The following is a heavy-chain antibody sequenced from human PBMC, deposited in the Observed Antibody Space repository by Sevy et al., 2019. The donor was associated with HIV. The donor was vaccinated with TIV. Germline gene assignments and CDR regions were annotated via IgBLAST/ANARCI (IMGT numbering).Heavy chain of an antibody. CDR3: ARGGPLDAFDI. Sequence: SETLSLICTVSGGSISRYYWSWIRQPPGKGLEWIGYIYYSGATSYNPSPKSRVTISVDTSKNKFSLNLRSVTAADTAVYYCARGGPLDAFDIWGQGTMVTVSS. V-gene: IGHV4-59*01. D-gene: IGHD5-12*01. CDR1: GGSISRYY. J-gene: IGHJ3*02. CDR2: IYYSGAT.